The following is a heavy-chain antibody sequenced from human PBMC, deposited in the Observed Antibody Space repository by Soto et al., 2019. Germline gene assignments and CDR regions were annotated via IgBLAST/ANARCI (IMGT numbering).Heavy chain of an antibody. D-gene: IGHD3-16*01. CDR2: INAGNGNT. V-gene: IGHV1-3*01. CDR1: GYTFTSYA. CDR3: ARPNEPSSYEKTMDY. J-gene: IGHJ4*02. Sequence: WASVKVSCKASGYTFTSYAMHWVRQAPGQRLEWMGWINAGNGNTKYSQKFQGRVTITRDTSASTAYMELSSLRSEDTAVYYCARPNEPSSYEKTMDYWGQGTLVTVAS.